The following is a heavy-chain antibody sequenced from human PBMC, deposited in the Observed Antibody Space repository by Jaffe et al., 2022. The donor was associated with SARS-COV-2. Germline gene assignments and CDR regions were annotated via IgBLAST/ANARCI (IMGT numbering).Heavy chain of an antibody. CDR1: GYTFTNYD. V-gene: IGHV1-8*01. J-gene: IGHJ3*02. Sequence: QVQLVQSGAEVKKPGASVKVSCKASGYTFTNYDINWVRQAAGQGLEWMGWMNSNSGSAASEQKFQGRITMTRDISTSTAYMELGSLRSDDTAVYYCARGRYYYDTTGSYYHGFDIWGQGASLTVSS. CDR3: ARGRYYYDTTGSYYHGFDI. D-gene: IGHD3-22*01. CDR2: MNSNSGSA.